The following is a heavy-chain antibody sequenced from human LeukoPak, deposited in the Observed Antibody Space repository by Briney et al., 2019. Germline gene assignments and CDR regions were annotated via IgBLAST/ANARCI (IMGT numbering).Heavy chain of an antibody. CDR3: ATSSGWYHGSFDY. CDR2: FDPEDGET. CDR1: GYTLTELS. J-gene: IGHJ4*02. V-gene: IGHV1-24*01. Sequence: ASMKVSCKVSGYTLTELSMHWVRQAPGKGLEWMGGFDPEDGETIYAQKFQGRVTMTEDTSTDTAYMELSSLRSEDTAVYYCATSSGWYHGSFDYWGQGTLVTVSS. D-gene: IGHD6-19*01.